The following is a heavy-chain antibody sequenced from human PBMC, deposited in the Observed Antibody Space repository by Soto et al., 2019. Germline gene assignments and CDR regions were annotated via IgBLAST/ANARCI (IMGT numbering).Heavy chain of an antibody. V-gene: IGHV5-51*01. Sequence: GESLKISCKGPGYSFPTFWIGWVRQMPGKGLEWMGVIYPGDSDTRYSPSFQGQVTISADKSISTAYLQWSSLKASDTAMYYCARSGRNAYYNMDVWGQGTTVTVSS. J-gene: IGHJ6*02. CDR3: ARSGRNAYYNMDV. CDR1: GYSFPTFW. D-gene: IGHD3-16*01. CDR2: IYPGDSDT.